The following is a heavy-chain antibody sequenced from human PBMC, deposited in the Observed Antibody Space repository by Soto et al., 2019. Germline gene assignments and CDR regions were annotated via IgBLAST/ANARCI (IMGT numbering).Heavy chain of an antibody. D-gene: IGHD1-1*01. Sequence: GGSLRLSCAASGFTFSSYWMSWVRQAPGKGLEWVANVKQDGSEKYYVDSVKGRFTISRDNAKNSLYLQMNSLRAEDTAVYYCARKRRSLVMSETDAFDIWGQGTMVTVS. CDR2: VKQDGSEK. CDR3: ARKRRSLVMSETDAFDI. V-gene: IGHV3-7*01. J-gene: IGHJ3*02. CDR1: GFTFSSYW.